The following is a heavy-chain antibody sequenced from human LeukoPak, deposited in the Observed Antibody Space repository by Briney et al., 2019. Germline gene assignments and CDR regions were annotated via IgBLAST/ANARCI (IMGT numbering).Heavy chain of an antibody. D-gene: IGHD3-10*01. CDR3: ARYVVYGSGKYYFDY. J-gene: IGHJ4*02. V-gene: IGHV4-39*01. CDR2: INYSGST. CDR1: GGSVSSTTYY. Sequence: PSETLSLTCTVSGGSVSSTTYYWSWIRQPPGKGLEWIASINYSGSTYDNTSLKSRVTISVDTSENQFSLKLSSVTAADTAVYYCARYVVYGSGKYYFDYWGQGTLVTVSS.